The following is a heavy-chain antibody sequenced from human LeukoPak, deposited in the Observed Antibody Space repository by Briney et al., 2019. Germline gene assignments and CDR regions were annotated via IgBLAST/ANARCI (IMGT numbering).Heavy chain of an antibody. J-gene: IGHJ3*02. CDR2: INAGNGNT. CDR1: GYTFTSYA. CDR3: ARDRYSYGDAFDI. D-gene: IGHD5-18*01. V-gene: IGHV1-3*01. Sequence: ASVKVSCKASGYTFTSYAMQWVRQAPGQRLEWMGWINAGNGNTKYSQKFQGRVTITRDTSASTAYMELSSLRSEDTAVYYCARDRYSYGDAFDIWGQGTMVTVSS.